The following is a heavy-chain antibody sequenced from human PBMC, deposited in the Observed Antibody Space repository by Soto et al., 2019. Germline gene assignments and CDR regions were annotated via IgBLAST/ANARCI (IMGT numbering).Heavy chain of an antibody. CDR2: INAGNGDT. CDR3: ARAAYYYESSGYYAVDY. D-gene: IGHD3-22*01. V-gene: IGHV1-3*01. Sequence: ASVKFWCKVSVYRFTSYAKHWMRQAPGQKLEWMGRINAGNGDTRYPQKFQGRVTLTRDTSASTAYMDLSSLRSEDTAIYFCARAAYYYESSGYYAVDYWGQGSLVTVSS. J-gene: IGHJ4*02. CDR1: VYRFTSYA.